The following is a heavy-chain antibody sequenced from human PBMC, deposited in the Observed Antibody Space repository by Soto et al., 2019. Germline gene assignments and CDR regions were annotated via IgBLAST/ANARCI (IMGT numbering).Heavy chain of an antibody. J-gene: IGHJ4*02. Sequence: PSETLSLTCTVSGGSISSYYWSWIRQPPGKGLEWIGYIYYSGSTNYNPSLKSRVTISVDTSKNQFSLKLSSVTAADTAVYYCARVKGFILPPNWVEDYFDYWGQGTLVTVSS. V-gene: IGHV4-59*01. CDR1: GGSISSYY. CDR2: IYYSGST. D-gene: IGHD3-9*01. CDR3: ARVKGFILPPNWVEDYFDY.